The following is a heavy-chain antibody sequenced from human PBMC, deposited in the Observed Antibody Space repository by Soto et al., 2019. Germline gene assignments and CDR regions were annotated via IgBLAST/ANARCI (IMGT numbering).Heavy chain of an antibody. V-gene: IGHV3-23*01. Sequence: EVQLLESGGGLVQPGGSLRLSCAASGFTFSSYAMSWVRQAPGKGLEWVSASSGSGGSTYYADSVRGRFTISRDNSKNTLYLQMNSLSAEDTAVYYCAKGYCSSTSCYGWWYGAFDIWGQGTMVTVSP. CDR1: GFTFSSYA. CDR2: SSGSGGST. CDR3: AKGYCSSTSCYGWWYGAFDI. J-gene: IGHJ3*02. D-gene: IGHD2-2*01.